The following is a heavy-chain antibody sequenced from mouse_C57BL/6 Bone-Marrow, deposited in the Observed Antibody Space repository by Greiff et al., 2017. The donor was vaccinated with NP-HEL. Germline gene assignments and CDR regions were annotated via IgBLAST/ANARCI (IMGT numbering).Heavy chain of an antibody. J-gene: IGHJ1*03. Sequence: EVQGVASGGGLVQPGGSLSLSCAASGFTFTDYYMSWVRQPPGKALEWLGFIRNKANGYTTEYSASVKGRFTISRDNSQSILYLQMNALRAEDRATYYCASQEYYGSSFYWYFDVWGTGTTVTVSS. CDR3: ASQEYYGSSFYWYFDV. V-gene: IGHV7-3*01. CDR2: IRNKANGYTT. D-gene: IGHD1-1*01. CDR1: GFTFTDYY.